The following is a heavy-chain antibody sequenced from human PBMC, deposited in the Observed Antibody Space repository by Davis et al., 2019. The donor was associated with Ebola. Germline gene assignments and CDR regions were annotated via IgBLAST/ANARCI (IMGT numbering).Heavy chain of an antibody. CDR2: IYTSGST. D-gene: IGHD5-18*01. CDR1: GGSISSYY. V-gene: IGHV4-4*07. J-gene: IGHJ6*02. Sequence: PSETLSLTCTVSGGSISSYYWSWIRQPAGKGLEWIGRIYTSGSTNYNPSLKSRVTMSVDTSKNQFSLKLSSVTAADTAVYYCARGTYSYGLSMGNGMDVWGQGTTVTVSS. CDR3: ARGTYSYGLSMGNGMDV.